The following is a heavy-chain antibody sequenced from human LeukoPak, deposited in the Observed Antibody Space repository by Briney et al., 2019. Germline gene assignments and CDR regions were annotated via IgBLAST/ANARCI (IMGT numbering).Heavy chain of an antibody. V-gene: IGHV1-2*02. D-gene: IGHD5/OR15-5a*01. CDR2: INPNSGGT. CDR3: ATARDRNSVYSSLDY. Sequence: ASVKVSCKASGYIFTGYYMHWVQQAPGQGLKWMGWINPNSGGTNYAQKFQGRVTMTRDTSISTAYMELSSLRSDDTAVYYCATARDRNSVYSSLDYWGQGTLVTVSS. CDR1: GYIFTGYY. J-gene: IGHJ4*02.